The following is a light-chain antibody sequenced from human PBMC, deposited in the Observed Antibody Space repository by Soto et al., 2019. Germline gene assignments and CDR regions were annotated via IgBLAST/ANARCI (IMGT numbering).Light chain of an antibody. V-gene: IGLV2-14*02. Sequence: QSVRTQPASVSGSPGQSITIPCTGTSSDVGSCNVVSWYQQHPDKAPKLIIFEVSNRPSGISSRFSGSKSGNTASLTISGLQAEDEADYYCASYTSSSTSVIFGRGTKLTVL. CDR1: SSDVGSCNV. CDR2: EVS. CDR3: ASYTSSSTSVI. J-gene: IGLJ2*01.